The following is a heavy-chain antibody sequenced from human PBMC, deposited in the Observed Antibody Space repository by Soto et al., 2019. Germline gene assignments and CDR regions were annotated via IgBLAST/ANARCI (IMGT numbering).Heavy chain of an antibody. Sequence: EVQLVQSGAEVKKPGESLRFSCKCSGYSFTSYWISWVRQMPGKGLEWMGRIDPSDSYTNYSPSFQGHVTISADKSISTAYRQWSRLKASDTAMYYCARRPPYYGSGSDAFDIWGQLTMVT. V-gene: IGHV5-10-1*03. J-gene: IGHJ3*02. D-gene: IGHD3-10*01. CDR1: GYSFTSYW. CDR2: IDPSDSYT. CDR3: ARRPPYYGSGSDAFDI.